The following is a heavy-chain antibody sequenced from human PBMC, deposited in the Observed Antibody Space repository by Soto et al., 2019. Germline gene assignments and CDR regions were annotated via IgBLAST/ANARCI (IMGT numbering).Heavy chain of an antibody. D-gene: IGHD6-13*01. V-gene: IGHV3-48*02. J-gene: IGHJ4*02. Sequence: DVQLVESGGGLVQPGGSLRLSCVVSGFNFNDFSMNWVRQAPGKGLEWISYIRSSSTISYADSVKGRFTISRDNAKNSPYLQMNSLRDEDTAVYYCARDLSWAFDHWGQGALVTVSS. CDR3: ARDLSWAFDH. CDR2: IRSSSTI. CDR1: GFNFNDFS.